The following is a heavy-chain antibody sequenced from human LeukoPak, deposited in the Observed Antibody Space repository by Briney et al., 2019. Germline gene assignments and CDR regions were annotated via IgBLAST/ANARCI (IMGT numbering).Heavy chain of an antibody. Sequence: GASLKISCKGSGYSFTSYWIGWVRQMPGKGLEWMGIIYPGDSDTRYSPSFQGQVTISADKSISTASLQWSSLKASDTALSYCASLYSADAFDIWGQGTMVTVSS. V-gene: IGHV5-51*01. D-gene: IGHD4-11*01. CDR3: ASLYSADAFDI. CDR2: IYPGDSDT. J-gene: IGHJ3*02. CDR1: GYSFTSYW.